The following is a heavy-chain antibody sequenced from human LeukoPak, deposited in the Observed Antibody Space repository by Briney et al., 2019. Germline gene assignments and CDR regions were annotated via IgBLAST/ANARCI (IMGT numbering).Heavy chain of an antibody. Sequence: SETLSLTCTVSGGSISSSSYYWGWVRQPPGKGLEWIGSIYYSGSTYYNPSLKSRVTISVDTSKNQFSLKLSSVTAADTAVYYCARQGAAAGRRLDYWGQGTLVTVSS. CDR3: ARQGAAAGRRLDY. D-gene: IGHD6-13*01. V-gene: IGHV4-39*01. CDR1: GGSISSSSYY. J-gene: IGHJ4*02. CDR2: IYYSGST.